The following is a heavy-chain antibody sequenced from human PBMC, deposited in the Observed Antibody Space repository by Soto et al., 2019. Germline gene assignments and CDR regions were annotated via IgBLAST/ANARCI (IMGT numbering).Heavy chain of an antibody. J-gene: IGHJ6*02. D-gene: IGHD3-10*01. V-gene: IGHV3-30-3*01. CDR2: ISYDGSNK. Sequence: LRLSCAASGFTFSSYAMHWVRQAPGKGLEWVAVISYDGSNKYYADSVKGRFTISRDNSKNTLYLQMNSLRAEDTAVYYCARDRSLDYYGSGSYQYGMDVWGQGTTVTVSS. CDR3: ARDRSLDYYGSGSYQYGMDV. CDR1: GFTFSSYA.